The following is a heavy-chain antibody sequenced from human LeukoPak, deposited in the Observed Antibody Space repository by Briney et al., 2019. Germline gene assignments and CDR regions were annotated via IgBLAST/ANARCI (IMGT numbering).Heavy chain of an antibody. D-gene: IGHD6-19*01. J-gene: IGHJ4*02. V-gene: IGHV3-7*01. Sequence: GGSLRLSCAASGFTSSSYWMSWVRQAPGKGLEWVANIKQDGSEKYYVDSVKGRFTISRDNAKNSLYLQMNSLRAEDTAVYYCARDRGSSGWYEFDSWGQGTLVIVSS. CDR1: GFTSSSYW. CDR2: IKQDGSEK. CDR3: ARDRGSSGWYEFDS.